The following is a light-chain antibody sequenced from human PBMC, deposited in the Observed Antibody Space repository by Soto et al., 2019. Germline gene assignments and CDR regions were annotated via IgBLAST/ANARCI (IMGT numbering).Light chain of an antibody. CDR3: SSYISRTFVV. CDR2: DVT. Sequence: QSALTQPASVSGSPGQSITISCTGTSGDVGGYNYVSWYQRHPGKAPKLIIYDVTNRPSGVSDRFYGFKSGNTASLTISGLRAEDEGDYYCSSYISRTFVVFGGGTKLTVL. V-gene: IGLV2-14*01. CDR1: SGDVGGYNY. J-gene: IGLJ2*01.